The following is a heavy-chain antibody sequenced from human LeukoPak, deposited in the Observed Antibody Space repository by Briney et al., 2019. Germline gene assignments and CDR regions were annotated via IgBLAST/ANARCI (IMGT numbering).Heavy chain of an antibody. Sequence: GGSLRLSCAASGFTFSSYKMNWVRQAPGKGLEWVSSITGDCNYIFYADSVKGRFTISRDNAQNSLFLELNSLRGEDTAVYYCARERNFYYFDYWGQGALVTVSS. J-gene: IGHJ4*02. CDR1: GFTFSSYK. CDR2: ITGDCNYI. V-gene: IGHV3-21*01. D-gene: IGHD3-3*01. CDR3: ARERNFYYFDY.